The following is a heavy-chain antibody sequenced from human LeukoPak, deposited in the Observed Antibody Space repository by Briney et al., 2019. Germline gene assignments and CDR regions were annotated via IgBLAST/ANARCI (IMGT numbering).Heavy chain of an antibody. D-gene: IGHD4/OR15-4a*01. CDR3: ARLLTTYFDF. J-gene: IGHJ4*02. CDR1: GYSFSTYW. V-gene: IGHV5-51*01. CDR2: IYPDDSDT. Sequence: GESLQLSCKGSGYSFSTYWIAWVRQMPGKGLEYMGVIYPDDSDTIYSPSFQGQVTISVDRSISTAYLQWSSLNVSDTAVYFCARLLTTYFDFWGQGALVTVS.